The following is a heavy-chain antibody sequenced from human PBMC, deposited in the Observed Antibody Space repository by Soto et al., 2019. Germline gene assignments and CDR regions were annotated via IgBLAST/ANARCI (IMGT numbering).Heavy chain of an antibody. V-gene: IGHV4-34*01. CDR3: ARGKTYCTGGSCYGQFDY. D-gene: IGHD2-15*01. Sequence: QVQLQQWGAGLLKPSETLSLTCAVYVGSFSGYYWSWIRQPPGKGLEWIGEINHSGNTNSGSTNYNPSLKRRVTISVDTSKNQFSLRVNSLTAADTAVYYCARGKTYCTGGSCYGQFDYWGQGTLVTVSS. CDR2: INHSGNTNSGST. J-gene: IGHJ4*02. CDR1: VGSFSGYY.